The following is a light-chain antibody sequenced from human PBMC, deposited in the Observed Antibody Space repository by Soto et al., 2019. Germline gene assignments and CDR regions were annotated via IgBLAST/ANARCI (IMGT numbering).Light chain of an antibody. CDR1: QSISRS. V-gene: IGKV1-39*01. J-gene: IGKJ5*01. CDR2: AAS. CDR3: QQSYSTVSIT. Sequence: DIQMTQSPSSLSASVGDRATITCRASQSISRSLNWYQQKPGKAPKVXIHAASSLQSGVPSRFSGSGSGTDFTLTISSLQPEDSATYFCQQSYSTVSITFGQGTRLEIK.